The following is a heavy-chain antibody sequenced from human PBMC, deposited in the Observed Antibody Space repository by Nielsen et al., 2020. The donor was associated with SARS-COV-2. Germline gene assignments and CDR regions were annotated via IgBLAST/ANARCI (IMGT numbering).Heavy chain of an antibody. D-gene: IGHD2-15*01. CDR2: IKSDGSGT. J-gene: IGHJ6*02. CDR3: ARDFGYCRGGTCNYYGMDV. V-gene: IGHV3-74*01. CDR1: GFTFSIYW. Sequence: GESLKISYAASGFTFSIYWIHWVRQAPGKGLAWVSRIKSDGSGTIYADSVEGRFTISRDNAKNTLYLQMNSLRAEDTAVYYCARDFGYCRGGTCNYYGMDVWGQGTTVTVSS.